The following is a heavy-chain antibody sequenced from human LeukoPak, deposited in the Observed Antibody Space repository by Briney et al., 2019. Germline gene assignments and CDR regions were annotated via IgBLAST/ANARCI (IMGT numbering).Heavy chain of an antibody. Sequence: GRSLRLSCAASGFTFSSYGMHWVRQAPGKGLEWVAVISYDGSNKYYADSVKGRFTISRDNSKNTLYLQMNSLRAEDTAVYYCTAGGGTAMVIDHWGQGTLVTVSS. D-gene: IGHD5-18*01. CDR3: TAGGGTAMVIDH. J-gene: IGHJ4*02. CDR1: GFTFSSYG. CDR2: ISYDGSNK. V-gene: IGHV3-30*03.